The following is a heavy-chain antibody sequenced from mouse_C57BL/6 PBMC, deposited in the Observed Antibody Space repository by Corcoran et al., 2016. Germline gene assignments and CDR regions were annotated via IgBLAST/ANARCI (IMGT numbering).Heavy chain of an antibody. V-gene: IGHV9-3*01. Sequence: QIQLVQSGPELKKPGETVKISCKASGYTFTTYGMSWMKQAPGKGLKWMGWMNIYSGVPTYADDFKGRFAFSLETSASTAYLQINNLKNEDTATYFCARSGDYYGSSLYYFDYWGQGTTLTVSS. J-gene: IGHJ2*01. CDR2: MNIYSGVP. CDR3: ARSGDYYGSSLYYFDY. CDR1: GYTFTTYG. D-gene: IGHD1-1*01.